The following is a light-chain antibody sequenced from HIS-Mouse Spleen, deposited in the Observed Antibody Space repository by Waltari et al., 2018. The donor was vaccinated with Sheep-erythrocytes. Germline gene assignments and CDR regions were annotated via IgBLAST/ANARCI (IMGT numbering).Light chain of an antibody. CDR1: SSDVGSYNL. V-gene: IGLV2-23*01. J-gene: IGLJ3*02. CDR3: CSYAGSSTPWV. Sequence: SALTHPASGSGSPGRSLTIPCTGPSSDVGSYNLVFWYHQHPGKAPKLMIYEGSKRPSGVSNRFSGSKSGNTASLTISGLQAEDEADYYCCSYAGSSTPWVFGGGTKLTVL. CDR2: EGS.